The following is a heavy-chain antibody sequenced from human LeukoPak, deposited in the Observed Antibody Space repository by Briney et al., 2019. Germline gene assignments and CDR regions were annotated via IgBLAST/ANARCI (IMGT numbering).Heavy chain of an antibody. V-gene: IGHV4-39*07. Sequence: PSETLSLTCTVSGGSISSNSHYWGWIRQPPGKGLEWIGSIYTTGSTYYNPSLKSRVTISVDTSRNQFSLKLSSVTAADTAVYFCARGRGVIDYWGQGTLVTVSS. J-gene: IGHJ4*02. CDR2: IYTTGST. CDR1: GGSISSNSHY. D-gene: IGHD2-21*01. CDR3: ARGRGVIDY.